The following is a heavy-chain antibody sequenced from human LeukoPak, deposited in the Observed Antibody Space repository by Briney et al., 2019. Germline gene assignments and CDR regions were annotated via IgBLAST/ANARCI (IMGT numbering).Heavy chain of an antibody. CDR3: TTDLIVVVPAAMP. J-gene: IGHJ4*02. CDR1: GFTFSNAW. D-gene: IGHD2-2*01. Sequence: PGGSLRLSCAASGFTFSNAWMSWVRQAPGKGLEWVGRIKSKTDGGTTDYAAPVKGRFTISRDDSKNTLYLQMNSLKTEDTAVYYCTTDLIVVVPAAMPWGQGTLVTVSS. CDR2: IKSKTDGGTT. V-gene: IGHV3-15*01.